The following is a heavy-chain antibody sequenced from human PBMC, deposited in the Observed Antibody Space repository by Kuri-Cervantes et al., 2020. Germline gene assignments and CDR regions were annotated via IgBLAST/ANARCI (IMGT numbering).Heavy chain of an antibody. CDR1: GGSISSGGYS. CDR2: IYHSGST. Sequence: SETLSLTCAVSGGSISSGGYSWSWIRQPPGKGLEWIGYIYHSGSTYYNPSLKSRVTISVDRSKNQLSLKLSSVTAADTAVYYCARERGDYYDSSGYPTYYFDYWGQGTLVTVSS. CDR3: ARERGDYYDSSGYPTYYFDY. J-gene: IGHJ4*02. V-gene: IGHV4-30-2*01. D-gene: IGHD3-22*01.